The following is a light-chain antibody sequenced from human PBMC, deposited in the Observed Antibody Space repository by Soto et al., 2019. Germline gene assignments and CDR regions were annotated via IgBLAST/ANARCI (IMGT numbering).Light chain of an antibody. CDR3: QQYHNWLPIT. CDR2: GAS. CDR1: QDVSSN. V-gene: IGKV3-15*01. J-gene: IGKJ5*01. Sequence: EMVVTQSPATLSVSPGERATLSCRASQDVSSNLAWYQQKPGQAPSLLIYGASTRAAGVPVRFSGSGSGSEFTLTIDTLQSEDFAVYYCQQYHNWLPITFGQGTRLEIK.